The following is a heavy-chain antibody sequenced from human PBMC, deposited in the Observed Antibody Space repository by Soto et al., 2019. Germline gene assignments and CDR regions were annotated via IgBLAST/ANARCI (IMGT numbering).Heavy chain of an antibody. V-gene: IGHV3-23*01. D-gene: IGHD6-25*01. CDR3: AKPPLSGNYYMDV. Sequence: GGSLRLSCEVSGFTFSSYAMNWVRQAPGKGLEWVSVISFSGGSTDYAASVKGRFTISRDNSKNRLYLQMISLRAEDTAVYYCAKPPLSGNYYMDVWGKGTTVTVSS. CDR1: GFTFSSYA. J-gene: IGHJ6*03. CDR2: ISFSGGST.